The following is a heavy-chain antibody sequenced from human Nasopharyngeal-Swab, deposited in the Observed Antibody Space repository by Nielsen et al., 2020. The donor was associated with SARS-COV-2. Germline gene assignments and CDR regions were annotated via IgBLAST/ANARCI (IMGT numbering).Heavy chain of an antibody. CDR2: IGDKDHNYAT. Sequence: GGSLRLSCAASGFIFSGSAMHWVRQASGKGLEWLGRIGDKDHNYATTYGASVKGRFTISRDDSKNTAFLQMDSLNTEDTALYYCTTDYYFDYWGQGTLVTVSS. CDR3: TTDYYFDY. V-gene: IGHV3-73*01. CDR1: GFIFSGSA. J-gene: IGHJ4*02.